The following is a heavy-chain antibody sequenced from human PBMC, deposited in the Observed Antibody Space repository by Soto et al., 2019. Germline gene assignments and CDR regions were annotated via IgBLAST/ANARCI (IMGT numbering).Heavy chain of an antibody. J-gene: IGHJ4*02. CDR2: LYYSGST. Sequence: PSESLSLTGTVSVRSVSSGSDYWSWILQPPGKGLEYIGYLYYSGSTNYNPSLKSRVTISVDTPKNQFSLKLTSVTAADTAIYYCARGQAFWTGYYRMPYYFDYWGQGTPVTVSS. D-gene: IGHD3-3*01. CDR1: VRSVSSGSDY. V-gene: IGHV4-61*01. CDR3: ARGQAFWTGYYRMPYYFDY.